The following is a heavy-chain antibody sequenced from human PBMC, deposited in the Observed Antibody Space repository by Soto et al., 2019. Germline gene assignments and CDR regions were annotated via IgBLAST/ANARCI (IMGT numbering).Heavy chain of an antibody. Sequence: QVQLVESGGGVVQPGRSLRLSCEASGFTFSTYGMHWVRQAPGKGLEWVAVIWYDESNKYYADSVKGRFTISRDNSKNMLYLQMNSLRAEDTAVYYCARGGHYRSGWTTLLCYFDYWGQGSLVTVSS. CDR1: GFTFSTYG. D-gene: IGHD6-19*01. CDR3: ARGGHYRSGWTTLLCYFDY. J-gene: IGHJ4*02. V-gene: IGHV3-33*01. CDR2: IWYDESNK.